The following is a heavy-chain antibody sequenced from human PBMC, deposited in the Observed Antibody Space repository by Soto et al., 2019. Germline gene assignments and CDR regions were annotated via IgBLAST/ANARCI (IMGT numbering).Heavy chain of an antibody. CDR1: GFTVSSNY. V-gene: IGHV3-53*01. CDR2: IYSGGST. D-gene: IGHD3-16*01. J-gene: IGHJ4*02. CDR3: ARDYGWGIFDY. Sequence: EVQLVESGGGLIQPGGSLRLSCAASGFTVSSNYMSWVRQAPGKGLEWVSVIYSGGSTYYADSVKGRFTISRDNSNNPLHLQMIGLRAEDAAVYYCARDYGWGIFDYWGQGTLVTVSS.